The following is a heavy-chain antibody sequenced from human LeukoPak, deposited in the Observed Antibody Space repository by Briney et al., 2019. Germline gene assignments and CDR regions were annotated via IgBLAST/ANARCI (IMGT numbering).Heavy chain of an antibody. D-gene: IGHD3-10*01. Sequence: GGSLRLSCAASGFTFCDYAMHWVRQAPGKGLEWVSLISADGGGTYYADSVKGRFTISRDNSKKCLYLQMNSLRTDDSALYYCAKMTTMIRKGAFHIWGQGTMVTVSS. CDR2: ISADGGGT. CDR1: GFTFCDYA. V-gene: IGHV3-43*02. J-gene: IGHJ3*02. CDR3: AKMTTMIRKGAFHI.